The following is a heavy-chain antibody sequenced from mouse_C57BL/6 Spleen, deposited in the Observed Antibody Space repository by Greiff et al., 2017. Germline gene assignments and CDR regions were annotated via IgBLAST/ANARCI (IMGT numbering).Heavy chain of an antibody. V-gene: IGHV1-62-2*01. CDR2: FYPGSGSI. Sequence: VKLVESGAELVKPGASVKLSCKASGYTFTEYTIHWVKQRSGQGLEWIGWFYPGSGSIKYNEKFKDKATLTADKSSSTVYMELSRLTSEDSAVYFCARHEADYYSNGVYAMDYWGQGTSVTVSS. D-gene: IGHD2-5*01. CDR3: ARHEADYYSNGVYAMDY. J-gene: IGHJ4*01. CDR1: GYTFTEYT.